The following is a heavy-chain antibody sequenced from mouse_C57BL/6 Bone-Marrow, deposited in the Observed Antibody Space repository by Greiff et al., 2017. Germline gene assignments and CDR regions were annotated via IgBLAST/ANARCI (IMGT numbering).Heavy chain of an antibody. J-gene: IGHJ4*01. V-gene: IGHV5-16*01. CDR1: GFTFSDYY. CDR2: INYDGSST. D-gene: IGHD2-5*01. Sequence: EVKLVESEGGLVQPGSSMKLSCTASGFTFSDYYMAWVRQVPEKGLEWVANINYDGSSTYYLDSLKSRFIISRDNAKNILYLQMSSLKSEDTATYYCARSLYYRNYDYAMDYWGQGTSVTVSS. CDR3: ARSLYYRNYDYAMDY.